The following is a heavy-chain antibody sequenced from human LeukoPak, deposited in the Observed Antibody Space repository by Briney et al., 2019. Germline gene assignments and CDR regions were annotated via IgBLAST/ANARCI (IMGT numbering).Heavy chain of an antibody. V-gene: IGHV4-31*03. D-gene: IGHD2-2*01. CDR1: GGSISSGGYY. CDR2: IYYSGST. Sequence: SQTLSLTCTVSGGSISSGGYYWSWIRQHPGKGLEWIGYIYYSGSTYYNPSLKSRVTISVDTSKNQFSLKLSSVTAADTAVYYCARDSGLVQSDCSSTSCYYYYYMDVWGKGTTVTVSS. J-gene: IGHJ6*03. CDR3: ARDSGLVQSDCSSTSCYYYYYMDV.